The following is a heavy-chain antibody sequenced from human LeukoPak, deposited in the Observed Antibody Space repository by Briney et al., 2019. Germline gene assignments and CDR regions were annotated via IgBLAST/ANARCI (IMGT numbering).Heavy chain of an antibody. CDR3: ARRFCSITSCYKYFDS. Sequence: GGSLRLSCAASGFTFSSYWMSWVRQAPGKGLEWVANIKQDGSEKYYVDSVKGRFTISRDNAENSLFLQMNSLRAEDTAAYYCARRFCSITSCYKYFDSWGQGTLVTVSS. J-gene: IGHJ4*02. V-gene: IGHV3-7*01. CDR1: GFTFSSYW. CDR2: IKQDGSEK. D-gene: IGHD2-2*02.